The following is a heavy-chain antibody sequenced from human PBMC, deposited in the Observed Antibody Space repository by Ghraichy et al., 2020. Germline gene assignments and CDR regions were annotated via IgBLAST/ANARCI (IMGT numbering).Heavy chain of an antibody. CDR2: ISSSSSYI. V-gene: IGHV3-21*01. J-gene: IGHJ4*02. D-gene: IGHD2-15*01. CDR3: ARDGVDCSGGSCYDFDY. CDR1: GFTFSSYS. Sequence: GGSLRLSCAASGFTFSSYSMNWVRQAPGKGLEWVSSISSSSSYIYYADSVKGRFTISRDNAKNSLYLQMNSLRAEDTAVYYCARDGVDCSGGSCYDFDYWGQGTLVTVSS.